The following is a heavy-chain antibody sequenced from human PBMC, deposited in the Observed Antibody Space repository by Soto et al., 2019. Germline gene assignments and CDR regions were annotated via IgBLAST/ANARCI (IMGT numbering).Heavy chain of an antibody. Sequence: QVQLVESGGGVVQPGRSLRLSCAASGFTFSSYGMHWVRQAPGKGLEWVAVIWYDGSNKYYADSVKGRFTISRDNSKNTLYLQMNSLRAEDTAVYYCARGGAPLYSSGWYYFDYWGQGTLVTVSS. CDR3: ARGGAPLYSSGWYYFDY. D-gene: IGHD6-19*01. V-gene: IGHV3-33*01. CDR2: IWYDGSNK. J-gene: IGHJ4*02. CDR1: GFTFSSYG.